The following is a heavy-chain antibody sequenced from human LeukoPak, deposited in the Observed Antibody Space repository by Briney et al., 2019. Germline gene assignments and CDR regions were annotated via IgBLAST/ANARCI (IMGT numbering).Heavy chain of an antibody. CDR2: INHSGST. V-gene: IGHV4-34*01. D-gene: IGHD3-16*02. Sequence: GSLRLSCAASGFTFSSYWMSWIRQPPGKGLEWIGEINHSGSTSYNPSLKSRVTISVDTSKNQFSLKLSSVTAADTAVYYCASGVIPFDYWGQGTLVTVSS. J-gene: IGHJ4*02. CDR1: GFTFSSYW. CDR3: ASGVIPFDY.